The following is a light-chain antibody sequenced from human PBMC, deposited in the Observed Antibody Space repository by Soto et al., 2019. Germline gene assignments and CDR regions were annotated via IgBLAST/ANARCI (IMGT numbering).Light chain of an antibody. CDR3: QQNGLSPYT. J-gene: IGKJ2*01. CDR1: QDVTGTY. V-gene: IGKV3-20*01. CDR2: GAS. Sequence: EIVLPQSPGTLSLSPGESATVSCRASQDVTGTYFIWLQKKPGQAPRLLIYGASSRATGIPDRFTGSGSVRDFTLAINRVEPEDSAVYYCQQNGLSPYTFGHGTMLEI.